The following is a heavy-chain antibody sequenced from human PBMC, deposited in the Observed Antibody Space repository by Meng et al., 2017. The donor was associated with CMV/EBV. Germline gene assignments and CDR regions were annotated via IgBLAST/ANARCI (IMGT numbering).Heavy chain of an antibody. V-gene: IGHV3-30*04. Sequence: LSLTCAASGFTFSSYAMHWVRQAPGKGLEWVAVISYDGSNKYYADSVKGRFTISRDNSKNTLYLQMNSLRAEDTAVYYCARGGMVRGVIITYHYGMDVWGQGTTVTVSS. J-gene: IGHJ6*02. CDR1: GFTFSSYA. D-gene: IGHD3-10*01. CDR2: ISYDGSNK. CDR3: ARGGMVRGVIITYHYGMDV.